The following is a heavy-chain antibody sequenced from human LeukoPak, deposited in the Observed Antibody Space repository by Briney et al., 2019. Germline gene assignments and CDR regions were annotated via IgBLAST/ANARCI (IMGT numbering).Heavy chain of an antibody. D-gene: IGHD5-24*01. CDR1: GFPFSSYW. J-gene: IGHJ4*02. Sequence: GGSLRLSCVASGFPFSSYWMTWVRQAPGKGLEWVANIKQDGSQKSYVDSVKGRFTISRDNAKNSLYLQMNSLRAEDTAIYYCTRVGYIDEGIDYWGQGTLVTVSS. CDR3: TRVGYIDEGIDY. CDR2: IKQDGSQK. V-gene: IGHV3-7*04.